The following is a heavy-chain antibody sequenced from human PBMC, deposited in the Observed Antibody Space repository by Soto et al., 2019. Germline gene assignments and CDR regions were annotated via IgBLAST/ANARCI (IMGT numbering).Heavy chain of an antibody. J-gene: IGHJ5*02. CDR1: GFTFSSYA. D-gene: IGHD3-10*01. Sequence: GGSLRLSCAASGFTFSSYAMHWVRQAPGKGLEWVAVISYDGSNKYYADSVKGRFTISRDNSKNTLYLQMNSLRAEDTAVYYCARDKYEPITMVRGVNPEYNWFDPWGQGTLVTVSS. CDR2: ISYDGSNK. V-gene: IGHV3-30-3*01. CDR3: ARDKYEPITMVRGVNPEYNWFDP.